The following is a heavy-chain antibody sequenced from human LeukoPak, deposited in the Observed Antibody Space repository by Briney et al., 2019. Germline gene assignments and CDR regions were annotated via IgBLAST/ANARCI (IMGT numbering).Heavy chain of an antibody. CDR1: GFTFSSYA. CDR3: ARGAYCTNGVCYWYFDY. D-gene: IGHD2-8*01. CDR2: ISDSGGST. V-gene: IGHV3-23*01. Sequence: GGSLGLSCAASGFTFSSYAMSWVRQAPGKGLEWVSTISDSGGSTYYADSVKGRFTISRDNAKNSLYLEMNSLRAEDTAVYYCARGAYCTNGVCYWYFDYWGQGTLVTVSS. J-gene: IGHJ4*02.